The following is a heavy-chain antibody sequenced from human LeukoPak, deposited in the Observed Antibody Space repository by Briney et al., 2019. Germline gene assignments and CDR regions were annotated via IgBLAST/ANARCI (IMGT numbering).Heavy chain of an antibody. CDR1: GFTFSSYW. V-gene: IGHV3-30-3*01. CDR3: ARKGYSSGWLTDLGH. D-gene: IGHD6-19*01. J-gene: IGHJ4*02. CDR2: ISYDGSNK. Sequence: GGSLRLSCAVSGFTFSSYWMSWVRQAPGKGLEWVAVISYDGSNKYYADSVKGRFTISRDNSKNTLYLQMNSLRTEDTAVYYCARKGYSSGWLTDLGHWGQGTPVTVSS.